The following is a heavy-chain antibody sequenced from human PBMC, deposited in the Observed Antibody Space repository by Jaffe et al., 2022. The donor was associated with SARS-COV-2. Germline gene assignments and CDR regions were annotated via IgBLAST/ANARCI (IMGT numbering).Heavy chain of an antibody. CDR1: GFTFSDYY. CDR3: ASTGPGYYDSSGYYYVLYYFDY. CDR2: ISSSGSTI. V-gene: IGHV3-11*01. Sequence: QVQLVESGGGLVKPGGSLRLSCAASGFTFSDYYMSWIRQAPGKGLEWVSYISSSGSTIYYADSVKGRFTISRDNAKNSLYLQMNSLRAEDTAVYYCASTGPGYYDSSGYYYVLYYFDYWGQGTLVTVSS. D-gene: IGHD3-22*01. J-gene: IGHJ4*02.